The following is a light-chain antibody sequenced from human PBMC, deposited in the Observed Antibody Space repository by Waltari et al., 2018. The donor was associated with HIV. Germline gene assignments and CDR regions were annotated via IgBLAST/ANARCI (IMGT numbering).Light chain of an antibody. CDR1: SGHSSYP. CDR3: QTWGTGMV. Sequence: QLVLTQSPSASASLGASVKPTCTLCSGHSSYPIPWQQQQPEMGPLYVMKLNSYGRHSKGDGNTDRFSGSRCGAERDRAISSLQSDDGADYNCQTWGTGMVFGGGTKLTVL. J-gene: IGLJ2*01. V-gene: IGLV4-69*01. CDR2: LNSYGRH.